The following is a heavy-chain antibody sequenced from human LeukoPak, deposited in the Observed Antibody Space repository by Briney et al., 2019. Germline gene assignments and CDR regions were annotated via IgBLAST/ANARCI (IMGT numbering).Heavy chain of an antibody. CDR1: GGSISSSSYY. D-gene: IGHD4-17*01. CDR3: ARDPWGDYGETGMV. J-gene: IGHJ6*04. V-gene: IGHV4-39*07. CDR2: IYYSGST. Sequence: SETLSLTCTVSGGSISSSSYYWGWIRQPPGKGLEWIGSIYYSGSTNYNPSLKSRVTISVDTSKNQFSLKLSSVTAADTAVYYCARDPWGDYGETGMVWGKGTTVTVSS.